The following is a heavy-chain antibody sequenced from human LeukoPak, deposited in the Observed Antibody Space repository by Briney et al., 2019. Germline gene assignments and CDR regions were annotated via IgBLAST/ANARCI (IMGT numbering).Heavy chain of an antibody. V-gene: IGHV3-30*02. CDR3: AKASSGYYDAFDI. Sequence: GGSLRLSCSASGFTFSSYGMHWVRQAPGKGLEWVAFIRYDGSNKYYADSVKGRFTISRDNSKNTLYLQMNSLRAEDTAVYYCAKASSGYYDAFDIWGQGTMVTVSS. CDR1: GFTFSSYG. J-gene: IGHJ3*02. D-gene: IGHD3-22*01. CDR2: IRYDGSNK.